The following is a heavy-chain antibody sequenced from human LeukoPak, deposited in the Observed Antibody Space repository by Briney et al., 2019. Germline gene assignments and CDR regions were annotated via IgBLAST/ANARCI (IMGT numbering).Heavy chain of an antibody. D-gene: IGHD4-11*01. CDR2: INPNTAGT. CDR3: ATSAGDYRAGHYYYMGV. CDR1: GYTFTGYY. V-gene: IGHV1-2*02. Sequence: VSVKVSCTASGYTFTGYYFHWVRQAPGQGLEWMGWINPNTAGTNYAQKFLGGVTLTWDMSISTAYMELNRLTSDDTAVYYCATSAGDYRAGHYYYMGVWGKGTSVTVSS. J-gene: IGHJ6*03.